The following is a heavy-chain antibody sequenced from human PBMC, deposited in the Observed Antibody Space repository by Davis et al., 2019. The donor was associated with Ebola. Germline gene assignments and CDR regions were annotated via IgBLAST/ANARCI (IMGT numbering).Heavy chain of an antibody. J-gene: IGHJ4*02. CDR1: GGSIKSYY. V-gene: IGHV4-59*01. CDR3: AREGYSSAWPSFFDY. Sequence: SETLSLTCNVAGGSIKSYYWSWIRQAPGKGLEWIGYISYSGSTNYNPSLKSRVTISVDTSKNQFSLKLSSVTAADTAVYYCAREGYSSAWPSFFDYWGQGTLVTVSS. D-gene: IGHD6-19*01. CDR2: ISYSGST.